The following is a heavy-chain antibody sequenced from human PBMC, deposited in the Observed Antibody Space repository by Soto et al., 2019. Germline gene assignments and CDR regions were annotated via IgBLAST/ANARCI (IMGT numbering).Heavy chain of an antibody. V-gene: IGHV4-4*02. CDR3: ARAAMVGSSWPFDY. D-gene: IGHD6-13*01. CDR2: IYHSGST. CDR1: GGSISSSNW. J-gene: IGHJ4*02. Sequence: QVQLQESGPGLVKPSGTLSLTCAVSGGSISSSNWWSWVRQPPGKGLEWIGEIYHSGSTNYNPYLESRVTISVVKSKNPSSLKLSSVTYADAAVYYCARAAMVGSSWPFDYWGQGTLVTVSS.